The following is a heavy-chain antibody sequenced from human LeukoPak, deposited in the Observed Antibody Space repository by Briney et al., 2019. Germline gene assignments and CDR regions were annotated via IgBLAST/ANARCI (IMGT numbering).Heavy chain of an antibody. CDR2: INKDGGEK. Sequence: PGGFLRLSCAASGFTFSSYWMRWVRQAPGKGLEWVANINKDGGEKYYVDSVKGRFTISRDNAKNSLYLQMNSLRADDTAVYYCVKDSPPRYSGSPPAYWGQGTLVTVSS. J-gene: IGHJ4*02. V-gene: IGHV3-7*03. CDR1: GFTFSSYW. CDR3: VKDSPPRYSGSPPAY. D-gene: IGHD1-26*01.